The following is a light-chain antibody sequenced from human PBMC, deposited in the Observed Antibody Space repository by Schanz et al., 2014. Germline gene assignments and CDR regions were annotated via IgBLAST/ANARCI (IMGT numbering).Light chain of an antibody. Sequence: EIVLTQSPAILSLSPGERATLSCRASQTVSSNLVWYQQKPGQAPRLLIYDTSNRATGIPARFSGSGSGTDFTLTISSLEPEDFAVYYCQQRSDWPLTFGGGTKVEIK. CDR1: QTVSSN. V-gene: IGKV3-11*01. CDR2: DTS. J-gene: IGKJ4*01. CDR3: QQRSDWPLT.